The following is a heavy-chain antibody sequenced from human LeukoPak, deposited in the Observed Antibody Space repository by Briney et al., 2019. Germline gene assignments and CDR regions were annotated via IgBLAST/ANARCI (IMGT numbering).Heavy chain of an antibody. CDR2: ISYDGSNK. CDR1: GFTLSSYP. J-gene: IGHJ4*02. D-gene: IGHD6-13*01. Sequence: GRSLRLSCAASGFTLSSYPMHWVRQAPGKGLEWVAVISYDGSNKYYADSVKGRFTISRDNSKNTLYLQMNSLKTEDTAVYYCTTVGSSWYLHYYFDYWGQGTLVTVSS. V-gene: IGHV3-30-3*01. CDR3: TTVGSSWYLHYYFDY.